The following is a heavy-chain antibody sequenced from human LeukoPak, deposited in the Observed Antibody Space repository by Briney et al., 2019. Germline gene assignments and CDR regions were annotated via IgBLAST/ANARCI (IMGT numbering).Heavy chain of an antibody. CDR1: GGSISSYY. J-gene: IGHJ4*02. Sequence: SETLSLTCTVSGGSISSYYWSWIRQPPGKGLEWIGYIYYSGSTNYNPSLKSRVTISVDTSKNQFSLKLSSVTAADTAVYYCARHLTRYCGGDCYSYYFDYWGQGTLVTVSS. CDR2: IYYSGST. CDR3: ARHLTRYCGGDCYSYYFDY. D-gene: IGHD2-21*02. V-gene: IGHV4-59*08.